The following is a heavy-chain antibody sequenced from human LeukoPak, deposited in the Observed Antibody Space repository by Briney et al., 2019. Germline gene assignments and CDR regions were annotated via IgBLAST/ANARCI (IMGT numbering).Heavy chain of an antibody. J-gene: IGHJ3*02. V-gene: IGHV4-59*01. D-gene: IGHD3-22*01. CDR3: ASPSDSLDAIDI. CDR2: IYYSGST. CDR1: GGSISSYY. Sequence: SETLSLTCTVSGGSISSYYWSWIRQPPGKGLEWIGYIYYSGSTNYNPSLKSRVTISVDTSKNQFSLKLSSVTAADTAVYYCASPSDSLDAIDIWGQGTMVTVSS.